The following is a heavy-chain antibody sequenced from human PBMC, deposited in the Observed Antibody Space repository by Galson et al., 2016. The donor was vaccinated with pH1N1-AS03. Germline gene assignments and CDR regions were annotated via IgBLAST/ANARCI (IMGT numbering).Heavy chain of an antibody. J-gene: IGHJ5*02. CDR3: ARVTLLNAVVWFDP. CDR1: GGSISSSSYY. D-gene: IGHD4-23*01. CDR2: IYYSGST. Sequence: SLTCTVSGGSISSSSYYWGWIRQPPGKGLEWIGSIYYSGSTYYNPSLKSRVTISIDTSKNHFSRKLSSVTAADPAIYYCARVTLLNAVVWFDPWGQGTLVTVSS. V-gene: IGHV4-39*07.